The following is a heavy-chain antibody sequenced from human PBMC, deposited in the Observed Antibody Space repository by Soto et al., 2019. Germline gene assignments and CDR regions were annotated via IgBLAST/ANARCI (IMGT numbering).Heavy chain of an antibody. CDR3: ARHDYSDRAFDL. D-gene: IGHD3-22*01. CDR2: IQYSGDT. J-gene: IGHJ3*01. CDR1: GGSVGSGAYY. V-gene: IGHV4-61*08. Sequence: QVLLQEPGPGLVKPSETLSLTCIVSGGSVGSGAYYWSWIRQPPGNALEWLGYIQYSGDTKYNLAINSRASISVDMSRNRFSLKLTSVTAADTAFYYCARHDYSDRAFDLWGQGTMVTVSS.